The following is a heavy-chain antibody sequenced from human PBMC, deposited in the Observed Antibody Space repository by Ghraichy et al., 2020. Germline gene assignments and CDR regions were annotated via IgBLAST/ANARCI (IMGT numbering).Heavy chain of an antibody. J-gene: IGHJ3*02. D-gene: IGHD3-16*01. CDR2: IYPGDSDT. Sequence: GESLNISCKGSGYSFTKYWIGWVRQMPGKGLEWMGIIYPGDSDTRYSPSFQGQVTISADRSISTAYLKWSSLKALDTAMYYCARPLRSMNTFGGVCLSAFDIWGQGTMVTVSS. CDR1: GYSFTKYW. V-gene: IGHV5-51*01. CDR3: ARPLRSMNTFGGVCLSAFDI.